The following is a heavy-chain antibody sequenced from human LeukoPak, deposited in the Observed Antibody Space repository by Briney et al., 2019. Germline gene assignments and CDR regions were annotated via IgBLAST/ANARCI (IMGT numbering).Heavy chain of an antibody. D-gene: IGHD3-16*01. CDR2: IWYDGSNK. CDR1: GFTFRNYG. Sequence: PGGSLRLSCAASGFTFRNYGMHWVRQAPGKGLEWVAIIWYDGSNKYYADSVKGRFTVSRDNSKNTLYLQMNSLRAEDTAVYYCARSGKSAYILDYWGQGTLVTVSS. V-gene: IGHV3-33*01. CDR3: ARSGKSAYILDY. J-gene: IGHJ4*02.